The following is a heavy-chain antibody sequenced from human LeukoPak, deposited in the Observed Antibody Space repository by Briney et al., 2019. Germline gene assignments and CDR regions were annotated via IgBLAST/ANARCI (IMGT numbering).Heavy chain of an antibody. CDR1: GYTFTHYA. Sequence: GASVKVSCKASGYTFTHYAMHWVRQAPGQRLEWMGWVNTGNGNTKYSQKFQDRVIITRDTSASTAYMELSSLSSEDTTVYYCARYNSITAEYFQHRGQGTLVSVSS. J-gene: IGHJ1*01. CDR2: VNTGNGNT. V-gene: IGHV1-3*04. CDR3: ARYNSITAEYFQH. D-gene: IGHD1-14*01.